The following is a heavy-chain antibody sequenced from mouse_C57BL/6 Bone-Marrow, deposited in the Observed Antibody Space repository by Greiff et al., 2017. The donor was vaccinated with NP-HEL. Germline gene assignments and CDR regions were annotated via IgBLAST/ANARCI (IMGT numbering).Heavy chain of an antibody. J-gene: IGHJ2*01. CDR3: ARSGGRETGTLDY. CDR1: GYTFTSYW. CDR2: INPSNGGT. Sequence: QVQLQQPGTELVKPGASVKLSCKASGYTFTSYWMHWVKQRPGQGLEWIGNINPSNGGTNYNEKFKSKATLTVDKSSSTAYMKLSSLTSEDSAVYYCARSGGRETGTLDYWGQGTTLTVSS. D-gene: IGHD4-1*01. V-gene: IGHV1-53*01.